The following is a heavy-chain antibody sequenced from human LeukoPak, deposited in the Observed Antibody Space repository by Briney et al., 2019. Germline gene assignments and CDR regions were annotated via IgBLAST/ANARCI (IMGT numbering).Heavy chain of an antibody. D-gene: IGHD2-2*01. CDR1: GGSISSSSYY. J-gene: IGHJ5*02. V-gene: IGHV4-39*01. CDR2: IYYSGST. CDR3: ASRGSPGYCSRTSCYVGDWFDP. Sequence: VKPSETLSLTCTVSGGSISSSSYYWGWIRQPPGKGLEWIGSIYYSGSTYYNPSLKSRVTISVDTSKNKFSLKLSSVTAADTAVYYCASRGSPGYCSRTSCYVGDWFDPWGQGTLVTVSS.